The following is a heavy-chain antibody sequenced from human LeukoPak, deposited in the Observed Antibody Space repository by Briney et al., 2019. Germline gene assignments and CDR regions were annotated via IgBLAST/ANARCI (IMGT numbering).Heavy chain of an antibody. J-gene: IGHJ4*02. V-gene: IGHV3-7*01. CDR2: IKQDGSEK. D-gene: IGHD2-2*01. CDR3: ARGPNFHQPRGYAY. Sequence: PGGSLRLSCAASGFTFSSYWMSWVRQAPGKGLEWVANIKQDGSEKYYVDSVKGRFTISRDNAKNSLYLQMNSLRAEDTAVYYCARGPNFHQPRGYAYWGQGTLVTVSS. CDR1: GFTFSSYW.